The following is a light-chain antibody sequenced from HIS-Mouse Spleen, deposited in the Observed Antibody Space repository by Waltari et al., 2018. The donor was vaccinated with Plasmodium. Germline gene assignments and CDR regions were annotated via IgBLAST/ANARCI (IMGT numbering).Light chain of an antibody. CDR3: QQYGSSPQT. Sequence: EIVLTQSPGTLSLSPGARATLSCRASQSVSSSYLAWYQQKAGQAPRLLIDGASSRATGSPDRCSGSGSGTGFTLTISRLEPEDFAVYYCQQYGSSPQTCGQGTKVEIK. CDR2: GAS. V-gene: IGKV3-20*01. J-gene: IGKJ1*01. CDR1: QSVSSSY.